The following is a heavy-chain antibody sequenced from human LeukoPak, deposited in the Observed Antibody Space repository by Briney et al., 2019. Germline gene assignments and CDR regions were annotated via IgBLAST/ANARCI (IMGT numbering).Heavy chain of an antibody. J-gene: IGHJ6*03. V-gene: IGHV3-49*03. CDR3: SGEYYYDSSGYYPPINYYMDV. Sequence: GGSLRLSCTASGFTFGDYAMSWFRQAPGKGLEWVGFIRGKAYGGTTEYAASVKGRFTISRDDSKSIAYLQMNSLKTEDTAVYYCSGEYYYDSSGYYPPINYYMDVWGKGTTVTVSS. CDR2: IRGKAYGGTT. CDR1: GFTFGDYA. D-gene: IGHD3-22*01.